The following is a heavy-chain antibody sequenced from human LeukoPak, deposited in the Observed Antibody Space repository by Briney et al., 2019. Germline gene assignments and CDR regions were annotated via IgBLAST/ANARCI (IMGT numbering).Heavy chain of an antibody. CDR1: GFTLRDYY. D-gene: IGHD2-21*01. CDR3: ARVPSFVIDAIPYSYMDV. CDR2: ISGSGSTI. Sequence: PGGSLRLSCAASGFTLRDYYMTWIRQAPGKGLEWVSFISGSGSTIYYADSVKGRFAISRDNAKNSLSLQMNSLRAEDTAVYYCARVPSFVIDAIPYSYMDVWGKGTMVTVSS. J-gene: IGHJ6*03. V-gene: IGHV3-11*04.